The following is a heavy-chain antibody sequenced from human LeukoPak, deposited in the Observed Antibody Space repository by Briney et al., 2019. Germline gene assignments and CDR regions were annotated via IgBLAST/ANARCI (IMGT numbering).Heavy chain of an antibody. Sequence: PSETLSLTCTVFGDSVTGYYLNWVRQPPGKGLEWIGHIYKIGTTYYNPSLKSRLTISADTSKNQFSLKLRSVTAADTAVYYCVIGVGWQPDYWGQGALVTVSS. CDR3: VIGVGWQPDY. D-gene: IGHD2-15*01. CDR2: IYKIGTT. J-gene: IGHJ4*02. V-gene: IGHV4-59*02. CDR1: GDSVTGYY.